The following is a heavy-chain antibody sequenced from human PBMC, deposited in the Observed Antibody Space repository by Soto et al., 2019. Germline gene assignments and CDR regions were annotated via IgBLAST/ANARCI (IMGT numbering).Heavy chain of an antibody. CDR3: AKEPVGGPDGNYYYYYMDV. V-gene: IGHV3-23*01. CDR2: ISGSGGST. D-gene: IGHD2-2*01. CDR1: GFTFSSYA. J-gene: IGHJ6*03. Sequence: GGSLRLSCAASGFTFSSYAMSWVRQAPGKGLEWVSAISGSGGSTYYADSVKGRFTISRDNSKNTLYLQMNSLRAEDTAVYYCAKEPVGGPDGNYYYYYMDVWGKGTTVTVSS.